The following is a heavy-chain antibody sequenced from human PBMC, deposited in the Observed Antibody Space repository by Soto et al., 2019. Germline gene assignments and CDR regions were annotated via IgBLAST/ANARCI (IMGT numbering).Heavy chain of an antibody. Sequence: PSETLSLTCTVSGGSISSGNYCWSWIRQPPGKGLEWIGFIHYSGSSYYNPSLKSRVTISVDTSKNQFSLKLDSVTAADTAVYYCARDLDTATYFDYWGHGPLVTVSS. CDR1: GGSISSGNYC. CDR3: ARDLDTATYFDY. V-gene: IGHV4-30-4*01. D-gene: IGHD5-18*01. J-gene: IGHJ4*01. CDR2: IHYSGSS.